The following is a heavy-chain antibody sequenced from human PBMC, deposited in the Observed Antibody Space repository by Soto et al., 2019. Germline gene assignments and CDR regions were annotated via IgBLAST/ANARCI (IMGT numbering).Heavy chain of an antibody. D-gene: IGHD6-13*01. CDR1: GFTVSSNY. Sequence: EVQLVESGGGLVQPGGSLRLSCAASGFTVSSNYMSWVRQAPGKGLEWVAVIYSGGSTYYADSVKGRFTISRHNSKNTLYLQMNSLRAEDTAVYYCARDVVAAAGTIHDMDVWGKGTTVTVSS. CDR2: IYSGGST. CDR3: ARDVVAAAGTIHDMDV. J-gene: IGHJ6*03. V-gene: IGHV3-53*04.